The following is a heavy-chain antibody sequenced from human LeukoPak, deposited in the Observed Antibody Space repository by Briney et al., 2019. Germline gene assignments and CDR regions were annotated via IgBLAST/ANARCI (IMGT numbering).Heavy chain of an antibody. CDR2: IYYSGST. V-gene: IGHV4-59*01. Sequence: KASETLSLTCTVSGGSISSYYWSWIRQPPGKGLEWIGYIYYSGSTNYNPSLKSRVTISVDTSKNQFSLKLSSVTAADTAVYYCARDAGAVAYYYYGMDVWGQGTTVTVSS. D-gene: IGHD6-19*01. CDR3: ARDAGAVAYYYYGMDV. J-gene: IGHJ6*02. CDR1: GGSISSYY.